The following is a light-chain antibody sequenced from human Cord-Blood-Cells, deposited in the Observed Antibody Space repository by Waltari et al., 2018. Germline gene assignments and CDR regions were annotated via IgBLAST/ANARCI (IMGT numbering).Light chain of an antibody. CDR1: QTLIYSDGNFY. Sequence: DGDLTQSLLSLPVTLGQRPCHPCRPSQTLIYSDGNFYLNWFQQRPGQSQRRLIYKVSNRDSGVPGRFSGSGSGTYFTLKISRVEAEDVGVYYCMQGTHWPTFGQGTKVEIK. V-gene: IGKV2-30*01. J-gene: IGKJ1*01. CDR2: KVS. CDR3: MQGTHWPT.